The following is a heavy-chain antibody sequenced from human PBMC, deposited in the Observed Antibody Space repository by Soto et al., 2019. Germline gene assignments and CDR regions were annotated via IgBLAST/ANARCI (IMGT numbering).Heavy chain of an antibody. CDR3: AKGSSGYYDTFDY. Sequence: ASVKVSCKASGYRFTNHGISWVRQAPGQGLEWMGWISGNDGKTKYARKFQGRVTMTTDTSTSTAYMEMNSLRHDDTAVYYCAKGSSGYYDTFDYWGQGTLVTVSS. CDR1: GYRFTNHG. CDR2: ISGNDGKT. V-gene: IGHV1-18*01. D-gene: IGHD3-22*01. J-gene: IGHJ4*02.